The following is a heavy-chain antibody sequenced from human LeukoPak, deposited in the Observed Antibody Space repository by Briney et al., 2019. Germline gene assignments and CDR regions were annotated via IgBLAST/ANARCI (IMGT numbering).Heavy chain of an antibody. D-gene: IGHD3-22*01. Sequence: GGSLRLSCAASGFTFDDYAMHWVRQAPGKGLEWVSLISGDGGSTYYADSVKGRFTISRDSSKNSLYLQMNSLRTEDTALYYCAKGNGYYYAEYFQHWGQGTLVTVSS. V-gene: IGHV3-43*02. CDR3: AKGNGYYYAEYFQH. CDR2: ISGDGGST. CDR1: GFTFDDYA. J-gene: IGHJ1*01.